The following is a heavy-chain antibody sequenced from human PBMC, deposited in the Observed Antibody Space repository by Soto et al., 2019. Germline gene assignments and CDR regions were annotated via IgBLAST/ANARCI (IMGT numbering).Heavy chain of an antibody. V-gene: IGHV4-59*01. CDR1: GGSISVYY. CDR3: ARGVGSSPPRY. CDR2: VYDNGRP. J-gene: IGHJ4*02. D-gene: IGHD3-9*01. Sequence: SETLSLTCTISGGSISVYYWSWIRQSPRQGLEWIGYVYDNGRPYYSPSLKSRVTISADTSKNQISLKLTSATAADTAVYYCARGVGSSPPRYWGRGTLVTVPQ.